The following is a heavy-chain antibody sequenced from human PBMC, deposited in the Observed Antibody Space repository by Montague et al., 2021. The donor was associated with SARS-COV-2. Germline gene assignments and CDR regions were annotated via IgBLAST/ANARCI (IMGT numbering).Heavy chain of an antibody. Sequence: SETLSLTCSVPGGSIRTSYCSWIRHPPGTGLELIWNVDNSNGTNSSPSLRLRVTIAIDTSKKQYSLRLNSVTAADTAVYYCATSEGSYGWRYYFDYWGQGTLVTVSS. V-gene: IGHV4-59*01. D-gene: IGHD5-18*01. CDR1: GGSIRTSY. J-gene: IGHJ4*02. CDR2: VDNSNGT. CDR3: ATSEGSYGWRYYFDY.